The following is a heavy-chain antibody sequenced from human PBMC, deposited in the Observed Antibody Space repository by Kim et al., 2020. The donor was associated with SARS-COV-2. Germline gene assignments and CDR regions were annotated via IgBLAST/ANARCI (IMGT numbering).Heavy chain of an antibody. CDR2: IYYSGST. V-gene: IGHV4-31*03. Sequence: SETLSLTCTVSGGSISSGGYYWSWIRQHPGKGLEWIGYIYYSGSTYYNPSLKSRVTISVDTSKNQFSLKLSSVTAADTAVYYCASTSRDDHDYWGQGTLVTVSS. D-gene: IGHD2-2*01. CDR3: ASTSRDDHDY. CDR1: GGSISSGGYY. J-gene: IGHJ4*02.